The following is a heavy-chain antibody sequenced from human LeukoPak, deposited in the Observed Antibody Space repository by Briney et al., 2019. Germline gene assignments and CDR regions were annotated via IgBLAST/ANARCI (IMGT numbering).Heavy chain of an antibody. D-gene: IGHD3-10*01. CDR3: ARIGLYYSSRYYFDF. CDR1: GFIFSTNW. V-gene: IGHV3-7*01. Sequence: GGSLRLSCAASGFIFSTNWMSWFRQAPGKGLEWVANINQDGSEKYYVDSVKGRLTISRDNAKNSLYLQMNSLRAEDTAVYYCARIGLYYSSRYYFDFWGQGTLVTVSS. CDR2: INQDGSEK. J-gene: IGHJ4*02.